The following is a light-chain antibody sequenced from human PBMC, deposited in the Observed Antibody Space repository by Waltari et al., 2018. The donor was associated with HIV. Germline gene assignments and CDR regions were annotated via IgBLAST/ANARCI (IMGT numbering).Light chain of an antibody. Sequence: DIQMSHSHSPPSTSAGDQGSTTRRASHSISTWWAWYQQKPGKAPKVLFYKASTLEFGSPSSFSGSGSGTEFTLTISSLHPDDFATYYCQQYHSYPYTFGQGTHLEIK. CDR1: HSISTW. CDR2: KAS. V-gene: IGKV1-5*03. CDR3: QQYHSYPYT. J-gene: IGKJ2*01.